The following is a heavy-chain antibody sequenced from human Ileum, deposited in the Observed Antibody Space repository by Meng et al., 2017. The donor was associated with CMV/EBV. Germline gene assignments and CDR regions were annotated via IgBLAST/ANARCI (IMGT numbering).Heavy chain of an antibody. Sequence: GFTFRTYALSWVRQAPGRGLELVSGIDGSGSFTKYADSVKGRFPISRDNSKSTLDLQMNSLRAEDTALYYCAKALPSSGTYLFYFDYWGQGTLVTVSS. CDR2: IDGSGSFT. D-gene: IGHD1-26*01. J-gene: IGHJ4*02. V-gene: IGHV3-23*01. CDR3: AKALPSSGTYLFYFDY. CDR1: GFTFRTYA.